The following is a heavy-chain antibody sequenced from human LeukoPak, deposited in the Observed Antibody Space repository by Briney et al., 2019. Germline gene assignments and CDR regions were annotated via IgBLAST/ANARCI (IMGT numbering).Heavy chain of an antibody. Sequence: GGSLRLSCAASGFTFSSYGMSWVRQAPGKGLEWVSAISGSGGSTYYADSVKGRFTISRDNSKNTLYLQMNSLRAEDTPVYYCATDENSSGWYYFDYWGQGTLVTVSS. D-gene: IGHD6-19*01. CDR2: ISGSGGST. J-gene: IGHJ4*02. V-gene: IGHV3-23*01. CDR3: ATDENSSGWYYFDY. CDR1: GFTFSSYG.